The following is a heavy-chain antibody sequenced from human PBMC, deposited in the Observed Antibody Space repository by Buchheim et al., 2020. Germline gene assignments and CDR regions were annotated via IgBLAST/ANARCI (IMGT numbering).Heavy chain of an antibody. D-gene: IGHD2-2*01. J-gene: IGHJ4*02. CDR3: ARMEGEYQPLLWYFDY. Sequence: QVQLQESDPGLVKPSETLSLTCTVSGGSISSYYWSWIRQPPGKGLEWIGYIYYSGSTNYNPSLKSRVTISVDTSKNQFSLKLSSVTAADTAVYYCARMEGEYQPLLWYFDYWGQGTL. V-gene: IGHV4-59*01. CDR1: GGSISSYY. CDR2: IYYSGST.